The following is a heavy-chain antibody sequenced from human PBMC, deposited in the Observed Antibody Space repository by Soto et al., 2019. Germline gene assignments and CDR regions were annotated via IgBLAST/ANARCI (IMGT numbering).Heavy chain of an antibody. D-gene: IGHD3-10*01. J-gene: IGHJ3*02. CDR3: ARDLTTATRGAFDI. CDR1: GGSISSSNW. V-gene: IGHV4-4*02. Sequence: SETLSLTCAVSGGSISSSNWWNWLRQRPGKGLEWIGEIYHTGNTNYNPSLKSRVTISVDKSNNQFSLKLSSVTAADSAVYYCARDLTTATRGAFDIWGQGTMVTVSS. CDR2: IYHTGNT.